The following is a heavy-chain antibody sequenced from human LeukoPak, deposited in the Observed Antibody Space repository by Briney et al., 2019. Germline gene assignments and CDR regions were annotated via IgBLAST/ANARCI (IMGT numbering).Heavy chain of an antibody. CDR3: ARVVAAAGKEVDY. J-gene: IGHJ4*02. Sequence: VASVKVSCKASGGTFSSYAISWVRQAPGQGLEWMGGIIPIFGTANYAQKFQGRVTITADESTSTAHMELSSLRSEDTAVYYCARVVAAAGKEVDYWGQGTLVTVSS. CDR1: GGTFSSYA. D-gene: IGHD6-13*01. CDR2: IIPIFGTA. V-gene: IGHV1-69*13.